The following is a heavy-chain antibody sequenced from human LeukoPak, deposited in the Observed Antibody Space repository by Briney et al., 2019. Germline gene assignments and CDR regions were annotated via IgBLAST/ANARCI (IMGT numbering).Heavy chain of an antibody. Sequence: GGSLRLSCSASGFTFSSYGMHWVRQAPGKGLEWVAVIWSDGSSKHYADSVKGRFTISRDNSKNTLYLQMSSLRAEDTALYYCARGQPPSYYDMDVWGQGTTVTVSS. V-gene: IGHV3-33*08. J-gene: IGHJ6*02. CDR2: IWSDGSSK. CDR1: GFTFSSYG. CDR3: ARGQPPSYYDMDV. D-gene: IGHD6-13*01.